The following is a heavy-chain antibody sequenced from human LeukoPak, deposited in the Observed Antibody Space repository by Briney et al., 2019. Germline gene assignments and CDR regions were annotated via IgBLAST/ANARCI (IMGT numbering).Heavy chain of an antibody. Sequence: SETLSLTCTVSGGSISSYYWGWIRQPPGKGLEWIGSIYYSGSTYYNPSLKSRVTISVDTSKNQFSLKLSSVTAADTAVYYCARLTMVRGVIPIDYWGQGTLVTVSS. CDR2: IYYSGST. V-gene: IGHV4-39*01. CDR1: GGSISSYY. J-gene: IGHJ4*02. CDR3: ARLTMVRGVIPIDY. D-gene: IGHD3-10*01.